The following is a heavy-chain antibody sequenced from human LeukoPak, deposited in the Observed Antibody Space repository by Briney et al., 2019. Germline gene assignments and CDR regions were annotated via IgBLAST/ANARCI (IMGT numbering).Heavy chain of an antibody. V-gene: IGHV4-59*01. D-gene: IGHD2-2*01. CDR1: GGSLISYY. Sequence: SETLSLTCSVSGGSLISYYWSWIRQPPGKGLEWIASIYHTGTTRYNPSLKSRISVSVNTSTTQLSLKLRSVPAADTAVYYCARGSGWCSSSTCYHFDYWGQGRLVAVSS. J-gene: IGHJ4*02. CDR2: IYHTGTT. CDR3: ARGSGWCSSSTCYHFDY.